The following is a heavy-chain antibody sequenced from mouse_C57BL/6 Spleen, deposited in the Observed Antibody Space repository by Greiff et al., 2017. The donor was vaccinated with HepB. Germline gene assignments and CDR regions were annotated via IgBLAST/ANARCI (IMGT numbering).Heavy chain of an antibody. D-gene: IGHD1-1*01. J-gene: IGHJ1*03. CDR1: GYAFSSYW. CDR2: IYPGDGDT. CDR3: ARGVVAIFWYFDV. V-gene: IGHV1-80*01. Sequence: QVQLQQSGAELVKPGASVKISCKASGYAFSSYWMNWVKQRPGKGLEWIGQIYPGDGDTNYNGKFKGKATLTADKSSSTAYMQLSSLTSEDSAVYFCARGVVAIFWYFDVWGTGTTVTVSS.